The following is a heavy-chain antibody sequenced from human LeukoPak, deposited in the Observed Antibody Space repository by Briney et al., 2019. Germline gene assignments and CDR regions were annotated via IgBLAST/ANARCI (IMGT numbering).Heavy chain of an antibody. CDR3: ARDNYDSSGYYFD. V-gene: IGHV3-48*03. J-gene: IGHJ4*02. CDR1: GFTLSSYE. CDR2: ISSSGSTT. D-gene: IGHD3-22*01. Sequence: GGSLRLSCAASGFTLSSYEMNWVRHAPGKGPERVSYISSSGSTTHYADSVKGRFTISRYNTKTPLYLQMNSLRAEDTAVYYCARDNYDSSGYYFDWGQGTLVTVSS.